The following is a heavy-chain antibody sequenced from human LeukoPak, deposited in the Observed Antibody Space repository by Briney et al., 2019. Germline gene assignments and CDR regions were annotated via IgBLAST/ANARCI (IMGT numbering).Heavy chain of an antibody. Sequence: SETLSLTCSVSGDSIVSYYWSWIRQLAGKGLEWNGRIYSVGTTNYNPSLKSRVTMSIDTSKNQFSLRLSSVTAADTAVYYCARGAGYSRYFDLWGRGTLVTVSS. CDR1: GDSIVSYY. D-gene: IGHD6-13*01. CDR3: ARGAGYSRYFDL. CDR2: IYSVGTT. J-gene: IGHJ2*01. V-gene: IGHV4-4*07.